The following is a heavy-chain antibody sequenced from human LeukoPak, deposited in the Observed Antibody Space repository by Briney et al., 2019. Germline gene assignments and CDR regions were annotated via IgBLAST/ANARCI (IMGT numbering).Heavy chain of an antibody. J-gene: IGHJ4*02. D-gene: IGHD6-6*01. V-gene: IGHV1-2*02. CDR3: ARKPGIAARHFDY. Sequence: AASVKVSCKASGYTFTGYYMHWVRQAPGQGLEWMGWINPNSGGTNYAQKFQGRVTMTRDTSISTAYMELSRLRSDDTAVYYCARKPGIAARHFDYWGQGTLVTVSS. CDR2: INPNSGGT. CDR1: GYTFTGYY.